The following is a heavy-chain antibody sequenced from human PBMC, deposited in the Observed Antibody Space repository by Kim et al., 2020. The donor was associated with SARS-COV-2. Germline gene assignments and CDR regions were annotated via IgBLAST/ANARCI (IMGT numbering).Heavy chain of an antibody. CDR2: NT. CDR3: ARVANYFDY. V-gene: IGHV1-18*01. Sequence: NTYYEQNFQGRVTMTSDTSTNTAYVELRSLRPDDTAVYYCARVANYFDYWGQGTLVTVSS. J-gene: IGHJ4*02.